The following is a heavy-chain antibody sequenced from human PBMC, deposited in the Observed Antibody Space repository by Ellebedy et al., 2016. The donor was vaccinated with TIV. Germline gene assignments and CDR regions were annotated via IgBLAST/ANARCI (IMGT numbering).Heavy chain of an antibody. CDR1: GFTFSSYS. CDR3: TTTDYYDSSGYPH. CDR2: ISSSGSYI. V-gene: IGHV3-21*03. J-gene: IGHJ4*02. Sequence: GGSLRLSXAASGFTFSSYSMNWVRQAPGKGLEWVSSISSSGSYIYYADSVKGRFTISRDNAKNSLYLQMNSLRTEDTAVYYCTTTDYYDSSGYPHWGQGTLVTVSS. D-gene: IGHD3-22*01.